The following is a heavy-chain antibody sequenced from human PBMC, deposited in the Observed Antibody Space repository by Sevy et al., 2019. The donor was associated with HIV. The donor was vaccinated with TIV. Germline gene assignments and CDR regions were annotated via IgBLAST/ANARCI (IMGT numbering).Heavy chain of an antibody. D-gene: IGHD6-13*01. V-gene: IGHV3-30*03. Sequence: GGSLRLSCVASGFSFRSYGMHWVRQAPGKGLEWVGLISHDGSNKYFADSVKGRFTISRDNSKNTLYLQMESVRVEDTAVYYGGAGISWSDYCGQGTLVTVSS. CDR3: GAGISWSDY. J-gene: IGHJ4*02. CDR2: ISHDGSNK. CDR1: GFSFRSYG.